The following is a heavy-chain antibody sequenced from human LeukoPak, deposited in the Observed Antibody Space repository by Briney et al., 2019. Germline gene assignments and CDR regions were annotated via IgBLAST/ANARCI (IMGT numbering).Heavy chain of an antibody. CDR1: GFTFSSYA. Sequence: PGGSLRLSCAASGFTFSSYAVSWVRQAPGKGLEWVSSISGSGGSTYSADSAKGRFTISRDNSKNTLYLQMNSLRAEDTALYYCAKDRSCTNDICHGDFDYWGQGTLATVSS. J-gene: IGHJ4*02. D-gene: IGHD2-8*01. V-gene: IGHV3-23*01. CDR2: ISGSGGST. CDR3: AKDRSCTNDICHGDFDY.